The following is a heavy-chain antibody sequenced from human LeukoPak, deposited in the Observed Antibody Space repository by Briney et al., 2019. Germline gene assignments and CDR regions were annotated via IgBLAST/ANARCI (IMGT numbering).Heavy chain of an antibody. CDR2: INPNSCGT. D-gene: IGHD2-2*02. J-gene: IGHJ6*03. Sequence: GASVKVSCKASGYTFTGYYMHWVRQAPGQGLEWMGWINPNSCGTNYAQKFQGRVTMTRDTSISTAYMELSRLRSDDTAVYYCAGGFGGYCSSTSCYRGGDYYYYYMDVWGKGTTVTVSS. V-gene: IGHV1-2*02. CDR1: GYTFTGYY. CDR3: AGGFGGYCSSTSCYRGGDYYYYYMDV.